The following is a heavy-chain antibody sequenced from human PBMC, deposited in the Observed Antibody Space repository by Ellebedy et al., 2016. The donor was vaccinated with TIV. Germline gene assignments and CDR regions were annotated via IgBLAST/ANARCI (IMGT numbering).Heavy chain of an antibody. CDR3: ARAYYGGNSHFDY. V-gene: IGHV3-48*02. D-gene: IGHD4-23*01. CDR1: GFTFSSYS. CDR2: ISSSSSTI. Sequence: GGSLRLXXAASGFTFSSYSMNWVRQAPGKGLEWVSYISSSSSTIYYADSVKGRFTISRDNAKNSLYLQMNSLRDEDTAVYYCARAYYGGNSHFDYWGQGTLVTVSS. J-gene: IGHJ4*02.